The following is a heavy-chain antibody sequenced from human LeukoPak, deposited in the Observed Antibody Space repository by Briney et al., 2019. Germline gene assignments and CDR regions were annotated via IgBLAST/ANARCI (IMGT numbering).Heavy chain of an antibody. J-gene: IGHJ4*02. CDR1: EFTFRTYA. CDR2: ISGGGGST. Sequence: GGSLRLSCAASEFTFRTYAMSWVRQAPGKGLEWVSTISGGGGSTYYADSVKGRFTISRDNSKNTLYLQVNSLRAEDTAVYYCAKGGKWDVTPFDYWGQGTLVTVSS. V-gene: IGHV3-23*01. CDR3: AKGGKWDVTPFDY. D-gene: IGHD1-26*01.